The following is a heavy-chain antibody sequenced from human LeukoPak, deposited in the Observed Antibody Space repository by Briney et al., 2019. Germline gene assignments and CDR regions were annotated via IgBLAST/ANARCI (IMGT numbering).Heavy chain of an antibody. Sequence: GGSLRLSCAASGFTFSSYAMSWVRQAPGKGLEWVSAISGSGGSTYYADSVKGWFTISRDNSKNTLYLQMNSLRAEDTAVYYCAKDHDCSSTSCYSPEFDPWGQGTLVTVSS. CDR2: ISGSGGST. CDR1: GFTFSSYA. V-gene: IGHV3-23*01. J-gene: IGHJ5*02. CDR3: AKDHDCSSTSCYSPEFDP. D-gene: IGHD2-2*02.